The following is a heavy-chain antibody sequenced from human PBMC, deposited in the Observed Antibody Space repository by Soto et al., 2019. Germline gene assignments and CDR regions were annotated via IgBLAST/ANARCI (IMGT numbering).Heavy chain of an antibody. Sequence: QVQLVESGGGVVQPGRSLRLSCAASGFTFSSYGMHWVRQAPGKGLEWVAVIWYDGSNKYYADSVKGRFTISRDNSKNTLYLQMNSLRAEDTAVYYCARDTMVRGLLGWFDPWGQGTLVTVSS. J-gene: IGHJ5*02. D-gene: IGHD3-10*01. CDR2: IWYDGSNK. CDR1: GFTFSSYG. CDR3: ARDTMVRGLLGWFDP. V-gene: IGHV3-33*01.